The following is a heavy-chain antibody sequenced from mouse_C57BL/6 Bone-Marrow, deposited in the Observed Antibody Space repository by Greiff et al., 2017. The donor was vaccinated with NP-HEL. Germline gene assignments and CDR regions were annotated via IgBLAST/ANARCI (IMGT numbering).Heavy chain of an antibody. CDR3: ARRGWLQLAY. J-gene: IGHJ3*01. CDR1: GYSFTGYY. CDR2: INPSTGGT. D-gene: IGHD2-3*01. Sequence: EVQGVESGPELVKPGASVKISCKASGYSFTGYYMNWVKQSPEKSLEWIGEINPSTGGTTYNQKFKAKATLTVDKSSSTAYMQLKSLTSEDSAVYYCARRGWLQLAYWGQGTLVTVSA. V-gene: IGHV1-42*01.